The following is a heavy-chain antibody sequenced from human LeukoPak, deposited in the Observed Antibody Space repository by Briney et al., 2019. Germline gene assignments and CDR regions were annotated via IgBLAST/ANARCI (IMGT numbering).Heavy chain of an antibody. CDR3: ANLRDILTGFPVDY. CDR2: ISGSGGST. CDR1: GFTFSSYA. J-gene: IGHJ4*02. Sequence: SGGSLRLSCAASGFTFSSYAMSWVRQAPGKGLEWVSAISGSGGSTYYADSVKGRFTISRDNSKNTLYLQMNSLRAEDTAVYYCANLRDILTGFPVDYWGQGTLVTVSS. D-gene: IGHD3-9*01. V-gene: IGHV3-23*01.